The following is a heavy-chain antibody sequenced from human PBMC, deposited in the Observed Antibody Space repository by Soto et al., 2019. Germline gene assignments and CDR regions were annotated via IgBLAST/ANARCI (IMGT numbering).Heavy chain of an antibody. CDR2: ISAYNGNT. Sequence: ASVKVSCKASGYNFNSYTISWVRQAPGQGLEWMGRISAYNGNTNYAQKLQGRVTMTTDTSTSTAYMELSSLRSEDTAVYYCARDRGGYCISTSCYGEGSWFDPWGQGTLVTVSS. J-gene: IGHJ5*02. V-gene: IGHV1-18*01. D-gene: IGHD2-2*01. CDR1: GYNFNSYT. CDR3: ARDRGGYCISTSCYGEGSWFDP.